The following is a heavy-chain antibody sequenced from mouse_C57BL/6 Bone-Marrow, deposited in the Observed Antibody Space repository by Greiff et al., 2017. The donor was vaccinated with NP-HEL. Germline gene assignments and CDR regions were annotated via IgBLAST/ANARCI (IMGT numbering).Heavy chain of an antibody. D-gene: IGHD6-1*01. CDR2: ISDGGSYT. Sequence: EVQRVESGGGLVKPGGSLKLSCAASGFTFSSYAMSWVRQTPEKRLEWVATISDGGSYTYYPDNVKGRFTISRDNAKNNLYLQMSHLKSEDTAMYYCARDSPGRRDYWGQGTTLTVSS. CDR3: ARDSPGRRDY. CDR1: GFTFSSYA. J-gene: IGHJ2*01. V-gene: IGHV5-4*01.